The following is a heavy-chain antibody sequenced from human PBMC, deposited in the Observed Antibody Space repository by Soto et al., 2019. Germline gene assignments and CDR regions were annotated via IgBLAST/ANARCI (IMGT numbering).Heavy chain of an antibody. D-gene: IGHD3-22*01. J-gene: IGHJ3*02. CDR3: ARGYYDSSGYYVDAFDI. CDR1: GFTFSSYG. CDR2: IWYDGSNK. Sequence: GSLRLPCAASGFTFSSYGMHWVRQAPGKGLERVAVIWYDGSNKYYADSVKGRFTISRDNSKDTLYLQMNSRRAEDTAVYYCARGYYDSSGYYVDAFDIWGQRTMVTVSS. V-gene: IGHV3-33*01.